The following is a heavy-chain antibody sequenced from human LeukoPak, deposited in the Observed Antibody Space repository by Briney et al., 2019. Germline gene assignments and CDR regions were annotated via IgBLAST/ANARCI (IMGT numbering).Heavy chain of an antibody. Sequence: ASVKVSCKASGYTFTSYGISWVRQAPGQWLEWMGWISAYNGNTNYAQKLQGRVTMTTDTSTSTAYMELRSLRSDDTAVYYCARGPLTGSGSSDDHYYYYYYMDVWGQRDHGHRLL. J-gene: IGHJ6*03. CDR3: ARGPLTGSGSSDDHYYYYYYMDV. CDR2: ISAYNGNT. V-gene: IGHV1-18*01. CDR1: GYTFTSYG. D-gene: IGHD1-1*01.